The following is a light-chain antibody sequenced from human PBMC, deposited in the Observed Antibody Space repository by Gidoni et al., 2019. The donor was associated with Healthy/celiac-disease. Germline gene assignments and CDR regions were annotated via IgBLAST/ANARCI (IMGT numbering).Light chain of an antibody. CDR3: QQYNSYSQQT. J-gene: IGKJ1*01. V-gene: IGKV1-5*03. Sequence: DIQMTQSPSTLSASVGDRVTITCRASQSISSWLAWYQQKPGKAPKLLIYKASSLESGVPSRFSGSGSGTEFTLTISSLQPDDFATYYCQQYNSYSQQTFGQXTKVEIK. CDR1: QSISSW. CDR2: KAS.